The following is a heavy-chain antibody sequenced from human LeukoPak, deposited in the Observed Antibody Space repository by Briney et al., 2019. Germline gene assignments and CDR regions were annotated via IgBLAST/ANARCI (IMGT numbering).Heavy chain of an antibody. CDR3: AKTLRDLEWLTGELDV. D-gene: IGHD3-3*01. Sequence: GGSLRLSCAASGFTFSNYAMSWVRRAPGKGLEWVPAIGGSGSDTSYTDSVKGRFTISRDNSKSTLYLQMNSLRAEDTAVYHCAKTLRDLEWLTGELDVWGQGTAVTVSS. CDR2: IGGSGSDT. V-gene: IGHV3-23*01. J-gene: IGHJ6*02. CDR1: GFTFSNYA.